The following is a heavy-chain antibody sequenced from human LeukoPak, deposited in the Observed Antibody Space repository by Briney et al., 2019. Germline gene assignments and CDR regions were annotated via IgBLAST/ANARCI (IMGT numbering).Heavy chain of an antibody. CDR3: AKLPFPLYSSGWYYFDY. J-gene: IGHJ4*02. Sequence: GGSLRLSCAASGFTFSDYALGWVRQAPGRGLEWVATLSGSGAGTYYSDSVQGRFTISRDNSKGTLFLQMNSLRAEDTAFYYCAKLPFPLYSSGWYYFDYWGQGTLVTVSS. D-gene: IGHD6-19*01. CDR2: LSGSGAGT. CDR1: GFTFSDYA. V-gene: IGHV3-23*01.